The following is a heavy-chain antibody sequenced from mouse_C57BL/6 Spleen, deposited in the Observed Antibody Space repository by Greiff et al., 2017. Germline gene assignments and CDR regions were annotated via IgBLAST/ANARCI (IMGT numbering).Heavy chain of an antibody. CDR3: ASVTNFDD. CDR1: GYTFTGYW. D-gene: IGHD2-1*01. J-gene: IGHJ2*01. V-gene: IGHV1-64*01. Sequence: QVQLQQPGAELVKPGASVKLSCKASGYTFTGYWMHWVKQRPGQGLEWIGMIHPNSGSTNYNEMFKSKATLTVDKSSSTAYMQLSSLTAEDSAVYYCASVTNFDDWGLDTTLTVSS. CDR2: IHPNSGST.